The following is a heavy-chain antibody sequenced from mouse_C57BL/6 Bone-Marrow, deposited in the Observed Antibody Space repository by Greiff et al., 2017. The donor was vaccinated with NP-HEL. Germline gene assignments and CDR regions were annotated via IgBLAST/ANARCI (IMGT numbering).Heavy chain of an antibody. CDR1: GYTFTDYY. CDR3: ASIYYGNYDDV. CDR2: INPNNGGT. V-gene: IGHV1-26*01. J-gene: IGHJ1*03. Sequence: EVQLQQSGPELVKPGASVKISCKASGYTFTDYYMNWVKQSHGKSLEWIGDINPNNGGTSYNQKLKGKATLTVDKSSSTAYMELRSLTSEDSAVYYCASIYYGNYDDVWGTGTTVTVSS. D-gene: IGHD2-1*01.